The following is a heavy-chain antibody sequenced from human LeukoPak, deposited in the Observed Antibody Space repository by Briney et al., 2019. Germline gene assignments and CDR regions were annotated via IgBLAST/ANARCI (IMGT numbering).Heavy chain of an antibody. CDR3: AREGDSSGYLFDY. D-gene: IGHD3-22*01. CDR1: GFTFSTYG. J-gene: IGHJ4*02. V-gene: IGHV3-30*02. CDR2: IRYDGSNK. Sequence: GGSLRLSCAASGFTFSTYGMHWVRQAPGKGLEWVAFIRYDGSNKYYADSVKGRFTISRDNSKNTLYLQMNSLRAEDTAVYYCAREGDSSGYLFDYWGQGTLVTVSS.